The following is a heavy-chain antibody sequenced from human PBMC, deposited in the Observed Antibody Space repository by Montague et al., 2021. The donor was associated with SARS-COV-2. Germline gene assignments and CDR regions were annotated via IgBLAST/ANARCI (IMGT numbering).Heavy chain of an antibody. J-gene: IGHJ4*02. CDR2: INRNGGTT. Sequence: SLRLSCAASGFTFDDYGMSWVRQAPGKGLEWVSGINRNGGTTDYGDSVKGRFIISRDNVKNSLYLQMNSLRAEDTALYYCSRGYNYGPFNLWGQGTLVTVTS. D-gene: IGHD5-18*01. CDR3: SRGYNYGPFNL. V-gene: IGHV3-20*04. CDR1: GFTFDDYG.